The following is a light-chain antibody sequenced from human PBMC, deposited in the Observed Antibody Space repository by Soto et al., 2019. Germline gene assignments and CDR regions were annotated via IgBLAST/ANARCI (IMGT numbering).Light chain of an antibody. CDR1: NIGSKS. CDR2: YDS. Sequence: SYELTQLPSVSVAPGKTARITCGGNNIGSKSVHWYQQKPGQAPVLVIYYDSDRPSGIPERLSGSNSGNTATLTISRVEAGDEADYYCQVWDSSSDHVVFGGGTKLTV. CDR3: QVWDSSSDHVV. V-gene: IGLV3-21*04. J-gene: IGLJ2*01.